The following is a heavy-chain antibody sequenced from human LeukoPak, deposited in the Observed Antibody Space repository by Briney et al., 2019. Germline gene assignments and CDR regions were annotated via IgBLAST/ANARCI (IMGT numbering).Heavy chain of an antibody. J-gene: IGHJ4*02. CDR2: IYYSGTS. CDR3: ASDSSGDGYSSGYN. CDR1: GGSINSRNYY. D-gene: IGHD5-24*01. V-gene: IGHV4-39*07. Sequence: SETLSLTCTVSGGSINSRNYYWGWIRQPPGKGLEWIGSIYYSGTSYYNPSLKSRVTISVDTSKNQFSLKLSSVTAADTAVYYCASDSSGDGYSSGYNWGQGSLVTVSS.